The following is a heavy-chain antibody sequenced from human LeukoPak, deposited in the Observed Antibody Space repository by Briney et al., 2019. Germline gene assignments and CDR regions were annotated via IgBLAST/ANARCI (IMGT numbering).Heavy chain of an antibody. CDR2: ISSSSNYI. J-gene: IGHJ4*02. D-gene: IGHD3-22*01. V-gene: IGHV3-21*01. CDR3: ARDSIEDYYDSSGYFDY. CDR1: GFTFRRYN. Sequence: GGSLRLSCAGSGFTFRRYNMNWVRQAPGKGLEWVSSISSSSNYISYADSLKGRFIVSRDNAKNSVDLQMNGLRAEDTAVYYCARDSIEDYYDSSGYFDYWGQGILVTVSS.